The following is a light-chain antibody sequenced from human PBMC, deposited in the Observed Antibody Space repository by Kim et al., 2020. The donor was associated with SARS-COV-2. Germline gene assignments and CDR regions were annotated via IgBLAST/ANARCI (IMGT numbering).Light chain of an antibody. CDR1: QSVSNN. J-gene: IGKJ4*01. CDR2: AAS. Sequence: SPGDRATLSCRARQSVSNNLAWYQQKPGQAPRLLIYAASTRATGIPARFSGSGSGTEFTLTISSLQSEDFALYFCQQYNNWPPLTFGGGTKVDIK. V-gene: IGKV3-15*01. CDR3: QQYNNWPPLT.